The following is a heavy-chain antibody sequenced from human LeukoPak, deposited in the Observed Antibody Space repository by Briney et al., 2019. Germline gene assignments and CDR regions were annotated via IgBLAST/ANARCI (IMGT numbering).Heavy chain of an antibody. D-gene: IGHD3-22*01. CDR1: GYTLSSYG. Sequence: ASVKVSCKASGYTLSSYGISWVRQAPGQGLEWMAWISAYNGKTNYAQKLRGRVTMTTDTSTSTAYMELRSLRSDDTAIHYCARDRNPYYDGSGYGYCWGQGTLVTVSS. J-gene: IGHJ4*02. CDR3: ARDRNPYYDGSGYGYC. CDR2: ISAYNGKT. V-gene: IGHV1-18*01.